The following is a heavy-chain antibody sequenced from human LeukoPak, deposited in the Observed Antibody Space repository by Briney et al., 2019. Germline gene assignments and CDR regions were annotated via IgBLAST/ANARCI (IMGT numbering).Heavy chain of an antibody. CDR3: ARDQRPSCVSGMCYSGPC. Sequence: ASVKVTCKASGGTFNSYIVTLVRQAPGQGLEWMGGIVPIIGTANYAQKFQGRVTITADASTSTAYMELRSLRSEDTAIYYCARDQRPSCVSGMCYSGPCWGQATPVTVTS. D-gene: IGHD2-15*01. J-gene: IGHJ4*02. CDR2: IVPIIGTA. V-gene: IGHV1-69*13. CDR1: GGTFNSYI.